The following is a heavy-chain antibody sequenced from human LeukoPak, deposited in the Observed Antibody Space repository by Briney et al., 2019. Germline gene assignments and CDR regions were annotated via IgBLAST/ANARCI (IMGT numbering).Heavy chain of an antibody. CDR2: ISAYNGNT. CDR3: ARDSQWELLSYFDY. V-gene: IGHV1-18*01. CDR1: GYTFTSYG. J-gene: IGHJ4*02. D-gene: IGHD1-26*01. Sequence: ASVKVSCKASGYTFTSYGISWVRQAPGQGLEWMGWISAYNGNTNYAQKLQGRVTMTTDTSTSTAYMELRSLRSGDTAVYYCARDSQWELLSYFDYWGQGTLVTVSS.